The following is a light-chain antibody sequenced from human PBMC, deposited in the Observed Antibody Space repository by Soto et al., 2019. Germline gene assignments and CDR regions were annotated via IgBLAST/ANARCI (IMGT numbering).Light chain of an antibody. CDR2: WAS. CDR1: QSVLYNSKNY. V-gene: IGKV4-1*01. J-gene: IGKJ4*01. CDR3: QQFYSTPLI. Sequence: DIVMTQTPDSLAVSLGERATINCKSSQSVLYNSKNYVAWYQQKPGQPPKVIMYWASTREFGVPDRFSGSGTGTDFTLTITNVQAEDVAVYYCQQFYSTPLIFGGGTKVEIK.